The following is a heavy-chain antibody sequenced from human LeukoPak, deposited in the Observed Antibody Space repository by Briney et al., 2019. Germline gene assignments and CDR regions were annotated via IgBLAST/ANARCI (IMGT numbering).Heavy chain of an antibody. CDR2: CVPIFGTA. V-gene: IGHV1-69*06. D-gene: IGHD2-15*01. J-gene: IGHJ3*02. Sequence: SVKVSYKASGGTFSSYAIRRGLDAPGPRQESRGGCVPIFGTANHGQKFQGRVTITADKCTSTAYMELSSLRSEDTAVYYCARDSPNAWGIKYGSGGSCRGAFDIWGQGTMVTVSS. CDR3: ARDSPNAWGIKYGSGGSCRGAFDI. CDR1: GGTFSSYA.